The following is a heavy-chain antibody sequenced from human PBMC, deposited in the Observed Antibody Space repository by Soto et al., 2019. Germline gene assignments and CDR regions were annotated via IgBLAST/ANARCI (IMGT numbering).Heavy chain of an antibody. CDR3: AREVISPATSDAFDI. V-gene: IGHV4-31*03. Sequence: QVQLQESGPGLVKPSQTLSVTCTVSGGSLSSDNFFWSWVRQHPETGLEWVGYIYHTGAAYYNPSLKSRLTISIDTSKNRFCLRLISVTAADTAVYYCAREVISPATSDAFDIWGQGTMVTVSS. D-gene: IGHD1-26*01. CDR1: GGSLSSDNFF. CDR2: IYHTGAA. J-gene: IGHJ3*02.